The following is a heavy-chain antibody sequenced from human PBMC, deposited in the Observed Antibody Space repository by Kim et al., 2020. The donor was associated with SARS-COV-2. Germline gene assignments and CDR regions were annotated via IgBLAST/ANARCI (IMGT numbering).Heavy chain of an antibody. Sequence: GGSLRLSCAASGFTFSNAWMSWVRQAPGKGLEWVGRIKSKTDGGTTDYAAPVKGRFTISRDDSKNTLYLQMNSLKTEDTAVYYCTTERSRWSYDSSGYYSLLWGQGTLVTVSS. J-gene: IGHJ4*02. CDR3: TTERSRWSYDSSGYYSLL. CDR2: IKSKTDGGTT. CDR1: GFTFSNAW. V-gene: IGHV3-15*01. D-gene: IGHD3-22*01.